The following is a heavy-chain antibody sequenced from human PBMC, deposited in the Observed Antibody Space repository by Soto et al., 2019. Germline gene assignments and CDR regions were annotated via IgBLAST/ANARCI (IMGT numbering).Heavy chain of an antibody. CDR2: IYYSGST. Sequence: QVQLQESGPGLVKPSQTLSLTCTVSGGSISSGGYYWSWIRQHPGKGLEWIGYIYYSGSTYYNPSLTSRVTISVDTSKTQFSLKLSSVTAADTAVYYCARDLGRIFGVVKEVWFDPWGQGTLVTVSS. CDR3: ARDLGRIFGVVKEVWFDP. J-gene: IGHJ5*02. CDR1: GGSISSGGYY. D-gene: IGHD3-3*01. V-gene: IGHV4-31*03.